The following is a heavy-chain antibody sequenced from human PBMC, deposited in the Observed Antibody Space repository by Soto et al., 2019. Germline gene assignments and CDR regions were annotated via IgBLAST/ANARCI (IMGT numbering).Heavy chain of an antibody. CDR1: GYTFTSYA. Sequence: ASVKVSCKASGYTFTSYAIHWVRQAHGQRLEWMGWINAGNGNTKYSQKFQGRVTITRDTSASTAYMELSSLRSEDTAVYYCARQRITGTSEVDYWGQGTLVTVSS. CDR2: INAGNGNT. CDR3: ARQRITGTSEVDY. V-gene: IGHV1-3*01. J-gene: IGHJ4*02. D-gene: IGHD1-20*01.